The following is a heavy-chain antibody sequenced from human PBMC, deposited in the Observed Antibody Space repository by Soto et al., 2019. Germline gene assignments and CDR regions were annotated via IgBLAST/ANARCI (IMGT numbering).Heavy chain of an antibody. J-gene: IGHJ4*02. D-gene: IGHD1-1*01. CDR1: GFAFSDAW. CDR3: AAGTGRTDFDY. Sequence: PGESLKISCAASGFAFSDAWMSWVRQAPGKGLEWVGRILSKTHGGTTDYTAPVKDRFFVSRDDSKNTLYLQMNSLKIEDTAVYYCAAGTGRTDFDYWGQGTLVTVSS. V-gene: IGHV3-15*01. CDR2: ILSKTHGGTT.